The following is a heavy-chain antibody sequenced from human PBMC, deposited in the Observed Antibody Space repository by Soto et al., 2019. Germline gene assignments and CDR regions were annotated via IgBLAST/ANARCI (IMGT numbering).Heavy chain of an antibody. CDR1: AGSFSGYS. Sequence: NPSETLSLTCAVYAGSFSGYSWSWIRQPPGKGLEWIGELNHSGSTNSNASLKSRVTISVDTSKTQFSLKLSSVTAADTAVYYCARGRYCSSTSCNLVRRWLVEGWFDPWGQGTLVTVSS. J-gene: IGHJ5*02. V-gene: IGHV4-34*01. D-gene: IGHD2-2*01. CDR3: ARGRYCSSTSCNLVRRWLVEGWFDP. CDR2: LNHSGST.